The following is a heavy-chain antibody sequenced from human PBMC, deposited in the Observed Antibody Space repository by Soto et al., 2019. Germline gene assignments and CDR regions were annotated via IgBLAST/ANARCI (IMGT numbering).Heavy chain of an antibody. Sequence: QVQLVQSGAEVKKPGASVKVSCEASGGTFNTYTINWVRQAPGRGLEWVGQIVPMYDSVNYAENFPGRVTITADKSTKPAYMELTSRRSEDTALYFCASWRIYSGSYCFDYWGQGTLVTVSS. CDR3: ASWRIYSGSYCFDY. D-gene: IGHD1-26*01. V-gene: IGHV1-69*06. CDR1: GGTFNTYT. CDR2: IVPMYDSV. J-gene: IGHJ4*02.